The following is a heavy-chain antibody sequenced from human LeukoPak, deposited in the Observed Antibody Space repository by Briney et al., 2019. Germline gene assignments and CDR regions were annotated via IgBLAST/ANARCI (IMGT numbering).Heavy chain of an antibody. V-gene: IGHV3-7*03. J-gene: IGHJ5*02. Sequence: GGSLRLSCAASGFTFSSYWMSWVRQAPGKGLEWVANIKQDGSEKYYVDSVKGRFTISRDNSKNTLYLQMNSLRAEDTAVYYCAKAEYSSSSFDPWGQGTLVTVSS. CDR1: GFTFSSYW. CDR3: AKAEYSSSSFDP. D-gene: IGHD6-6*01. CDR2: IKQDGSEK.